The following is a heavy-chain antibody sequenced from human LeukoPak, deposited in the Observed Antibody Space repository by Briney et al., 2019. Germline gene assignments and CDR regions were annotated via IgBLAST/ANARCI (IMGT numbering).Heavy chain of an antibody. D-gene: IGHD3-22*01. V-gene: IGHV1-69*04. J-gene: IGHJ4*02. CDR2: IIPILGIA. CDR1: GGTCSSYA. Sequence: SVKVSCKASGGTCSSYAISWVRQAPGQGLEWMGRIIPILGIANYAQKFQGRVTITADKSTSTAYMELSSLRSEDTAVYYCAGAQASYYYDSSGYYFDYWGQGTLVTVSS. CDR3: AGAQASYYYDSSGYYFDY.